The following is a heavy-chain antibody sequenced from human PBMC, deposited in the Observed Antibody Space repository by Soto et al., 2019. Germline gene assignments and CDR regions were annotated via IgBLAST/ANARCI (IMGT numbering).Heavy chain of an antibody. V-gene: IGHV4-59*12. Sequence: PSETLSLTCTVSGGSIRTYYWSWIRQPPGKGLEWIGYIYYTGGSPNYNPSRKSRVAISVDRSKNQFSLKLCSVTAADSTVCYCPRVPGLWGQGTLVTLSS. CDR2: IYYTGGSP. J-gene: IGHJ4*02. CDR1: GGSIRTYY. D-gene: IGHD3-10*01. CDR3: PRVPGL.